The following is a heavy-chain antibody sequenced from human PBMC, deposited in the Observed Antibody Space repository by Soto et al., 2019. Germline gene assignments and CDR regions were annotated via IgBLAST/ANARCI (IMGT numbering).Heavy chain of an antibody. Sequence: QVQSQQWGAGLLKPSETLSLTCGVFVESFSGYSWSRIRQTPGKGLEWIDKINCGGSTNYNPSLMNRVTISGDTSKNQFSLRLKSVGAADTAVSACASVQSGTKYGVLAFDYWGQGTLVTVSS. V-gene: IGHV4-34*02. CDR3: ASVQSGTKYGVLAFDY. D-gene: IGHD2-2*01. CDR2: INCGGST. J-gene: IGHJ4*02. CDR1: VESFSGYS.